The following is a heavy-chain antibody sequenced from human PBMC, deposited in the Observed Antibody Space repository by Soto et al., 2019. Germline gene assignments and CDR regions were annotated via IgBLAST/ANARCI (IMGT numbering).Heavy chain of an antibody. V-gene: IGHV1-46*01. D-gene: IGHD2-15*01. Sequence: QVQLVQSGAEVKKPGASVKVSCKTSGYIFTAYSMHWVRQAPGQGLEWMGVVNPSGGSAIYAQSFEGRVTLTRDTSTSTFYMELSSLRSEDTAVYYCAREENCRGGTCYSEYFHHWGQGTLVTDSS. CDR1: GYIFTAYS. CDR3: AREENCRGGTCYSEYFHH. CDR2: VNPSGGSA. J-gene: IGHJ1*01.